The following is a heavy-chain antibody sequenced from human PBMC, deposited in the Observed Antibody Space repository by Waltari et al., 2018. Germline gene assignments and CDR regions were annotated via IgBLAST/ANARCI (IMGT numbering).Heavy chain of an antibody. Sequence: QVQLQESGPGLVKPSETLSLTCTVSGGPISSYYWSWIRQPPGKGLEWIGYIYYSGSTNYNPSLKSRVTISVDTSKNQFSLKLSSVTAADTAVYYCARVECSSTSCYVGYWGQGTLVTVSS. CDR3: ARVECSSTSCYVGY. CDR1: GGPISSYY. CDR2: IYYSGST. V-gene: IGHV4-59*01. D-gene: IGHD2-2*01. J-gene: IGHJ4*02.